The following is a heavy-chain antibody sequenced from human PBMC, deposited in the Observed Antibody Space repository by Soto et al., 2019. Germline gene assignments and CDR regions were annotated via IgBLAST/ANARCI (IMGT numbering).Heavy chain of an antibody. D-gene: IGHD4-17*01. CDR2: IYYSGST. CDR3: ARGEVIHYGGNSGPFDY. CDR1: GGSISSGGYY. V-gene: IGHV4-31*03. Sequence: PSETLSLTCTVSGGSISSGGYYWSWIRQHPGKGLEWIGYIYYSGSTYYNPSLKSRVTISVDTSKNQFSLKLSSVTTADTAVYYCARGEVIHYGGNSGPFDYWGQGTLVTVSS. J-gene: IGHJ4*02.